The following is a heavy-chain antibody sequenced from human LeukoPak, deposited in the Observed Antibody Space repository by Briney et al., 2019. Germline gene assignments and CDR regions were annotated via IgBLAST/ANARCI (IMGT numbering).Heavy chain of an antibody. J-gene: IGHJ5*02. CDR1: GGTFSSYA. CDR3: ARVGWFGELSDRRLGWFDP. V-gene: IGHV1-69*13. Sequence: SVKVSCKASGGTFSSYAISWVRQAPGQGLEWMGGIIPIFGTANYAQKFQGRVTITADESTSTAYMELSSLRSEDTAVYCCARVGWFGELSDRRLGWFDPWGQGTPVTVSS. D-gene: IGHD3-10*01. CDR2: IIPIFGTA.